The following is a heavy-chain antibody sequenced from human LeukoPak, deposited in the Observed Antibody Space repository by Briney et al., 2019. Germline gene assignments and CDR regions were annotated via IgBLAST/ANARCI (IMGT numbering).Heavy chain of an antibody. J-gene: IGHJ4*02. V-gene: IGHV4-39*01. Sequence: SETLSLTCIVSGGSISSSSYYWAWIRQPPGMGLEWIGSIYYSGSTYYNLSLKSRVTISVDRYRNQYSLKLDSVTAANTAVYYCARQDVTDYFDYWGQGLLVTVSS. CDR3: ARQDVTDYFDY. CDR1: GGSISSSSYY. D-gene: IGHD2-21*02. CDR2: IYYSGST.